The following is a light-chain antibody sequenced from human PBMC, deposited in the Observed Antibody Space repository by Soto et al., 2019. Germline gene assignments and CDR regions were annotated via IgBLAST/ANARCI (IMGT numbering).Light chain of an antibody. CDR2: SAS. CDR1: QAMSTY. V-gene: IGKV1-9*01. J-gene: IGKJ4*01. CDR3: QQLNGYQLA. Sequence: DIQLTQSPSFLSAFVGDTVTITCRASQAMSTYLAWYQQKPGKVPKLLIRSASTLQRGVPPRCSGGGSGTEFTLTISTLQPDDSGIYHCQQLNGYQLAFGGGTNVEIK.